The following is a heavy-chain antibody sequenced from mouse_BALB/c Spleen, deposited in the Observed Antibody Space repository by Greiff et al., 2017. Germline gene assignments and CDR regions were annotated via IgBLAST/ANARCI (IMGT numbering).Heavy chain of an antibody. D-gene: IGHD2-2*01. Sequence: VQRVESGAELAKPGASVKMSCKASGYTFTSYWMHWVKQRPGQGLEWIGYINPSTGYTEYNQKFKDKATLTADKSSSTAYMQLSSLTSEDSAVYYCARGDYGYLYAMDYWGQGTSVTVSS. CDR1: GYTFTSYW. CDR2: INPSTGYT. J-gene: IGHJ4*01. V-gene: IGHV1-7*01. CDR3: ARGDYGYLYAMDY.